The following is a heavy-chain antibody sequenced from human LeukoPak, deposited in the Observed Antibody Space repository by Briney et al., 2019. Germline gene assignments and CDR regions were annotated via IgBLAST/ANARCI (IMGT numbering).Heavy chain of an antibody. CDR1: GGSISISNYY. V-gene: IGHV4-39*01. D-gene: IGHD6-19*01. Sequence: SETLSLTCTVSGGSISISNYYWGWLRQPPGKGLEWIGSFYYSGSTYYNPSLKSRVTMSVDTSKSQSSLKLSSVTAADTAVYYCARKQWVMYYFDSWGQGTLVTVSS. CDR3: ARKQWVMYYFDS. CDR2: FYYSGST. J-gene: IGHJ4*02.